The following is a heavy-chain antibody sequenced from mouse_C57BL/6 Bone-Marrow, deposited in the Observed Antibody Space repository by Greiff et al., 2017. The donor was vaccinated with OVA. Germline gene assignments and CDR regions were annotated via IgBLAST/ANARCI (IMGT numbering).Heavy chain of an antibody. J-gene: IGHJ2*01. Sequence: QVQLQQSGPELVKPGASVKISCKASGYAFSSSWMNWVKQRPGKGLEWIGRIYPGDGDTNYNGKFKGKATLTADKSSSTAYMQLSSLTSEDSAVYFCASLSFITTVVPHYFDYWGQGTTLTVSS. D-gene: IGHD1-1*01. CDR1: GYAFSSSW. CDR3: ASLSFITTVVPHYFDY. V-gene: IGHV1-82*01. CDR2: IYPGDGDT.